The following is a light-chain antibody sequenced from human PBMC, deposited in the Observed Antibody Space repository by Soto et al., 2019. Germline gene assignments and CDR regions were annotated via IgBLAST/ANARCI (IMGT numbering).Light chain of an antibody. V-gene: IGKV3-20*01. CDR3: QQYSSSPAT. J-gene: IGKJ1*01. CDR1: QSVSSSC. CDR2: GAS. Sequence: EIVLTQSPGTLSLSAGERATLSCRASQSVSSSCLAWYQQKPGQAPRLLIYGASSRATGIPDRFSGSGSGTDFTLTISRLEPEDFAVYYCQQYSSSPATFGQGTKVEIK.